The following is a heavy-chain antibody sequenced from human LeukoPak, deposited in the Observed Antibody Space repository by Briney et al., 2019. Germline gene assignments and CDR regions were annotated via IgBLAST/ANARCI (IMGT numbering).Heavy chain of an antibody. J-gene: IGHJ6*03. CDR3: ARSDTAMVTGDYYYYYMDV. CDR2: IIPIFGTA. Sequence: SVKVSCKASGYTFTNYDINWVRQATGQGLEWMGGIIPIFGTANYAQKFQGRVTITADKSTSTAYMELSSLRSEDTAVYYCARSDTAMVTGDYYYYYMDVWGKGTTVTVSS. CDR1: GYTFTNYD. D-gene: IGHD5-18*01. V-gene: IGHV1-69*06.